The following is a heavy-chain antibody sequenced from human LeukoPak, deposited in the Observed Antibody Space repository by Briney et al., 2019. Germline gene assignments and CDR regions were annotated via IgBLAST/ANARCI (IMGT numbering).Heavy chain of an antibody. D-gene: IGHD4-17*01. CDR3: ARENGDYWTRNYYYGMDV. CDR2: INPNSGGT. Sequence: ASVKVSCKASGYTFTGYYMHWVRQAPGQGLEWMGWINPNSGGTNYAQKFQGRVTMTRDTSISTAYMELSRLRSDDTAVYYCARENGDYWTRNYYYGMDVWGQGTTVTVSS. V-gene: IGHV1-2*02. J-gene: IGHJ6*02. CDR1: GYTFTGYY.